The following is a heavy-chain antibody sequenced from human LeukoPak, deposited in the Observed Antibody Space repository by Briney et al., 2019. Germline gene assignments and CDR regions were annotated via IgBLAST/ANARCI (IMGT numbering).Heavy chain of an antibody. D-gene: IGHD3-22*01. CDR1: GGSISSSSYY. CDR3: ARRDYYDLFDY. Sequence: TSETLSLTCTVSGGSISSSSYYWGWIRQPPGKGLEWIGSIYYSGSTYYNPSLKSRVTISVDTSKNQFSLKLSSVTAADTAVYYCARRDYYDLFDYWGQGTLVTVSS. J-gene: IGHJ4*02. V-gene: IGHV4-39*01. CDR2: IYYSGST.